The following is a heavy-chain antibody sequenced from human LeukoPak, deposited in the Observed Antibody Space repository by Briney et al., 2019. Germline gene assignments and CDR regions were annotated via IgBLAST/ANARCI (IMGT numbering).Heavy chain of an antibody. CDR3: ARVNDYLYYFDY. J-gene: IGHJ4*02. V-gene: IGHV1-18*01. CDR2: ISAYNGNT. CDR1: GYTFASYG. D-gene: IGHD4-11*01. Sequence: SVKVSCKASGYTFASYGISWVRQAPGQGLEWMGWISAYNGNTNYAHKLQGRVTMTTETSTSTAYMELRSLRSDDTAVYYCARVNDYLYYFDYWGQGTLVTVSS.